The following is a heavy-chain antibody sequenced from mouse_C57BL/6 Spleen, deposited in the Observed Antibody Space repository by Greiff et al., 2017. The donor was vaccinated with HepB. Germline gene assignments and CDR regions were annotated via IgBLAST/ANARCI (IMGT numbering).Heavy chain of an antibody. CDR3: ARDDYGSNAMDY. CDR1: GFTFSSYA. J-gene: IGHJ4*01. CDR2: ISDGGSYT. D-gene: IGHD1-1*01. V-gene: IGHV5-4*01. Sequence: EVQLVESGGGLVKPGGSLKLSCAASGFTFSSYAMSWVRQTPEKRLEWVATISDGGSYTYYPDNVKGRFTISRDNAKNNLYLQMSHLKSEDTAMYYCARDDYGSNAMDYWGQGTSVTVSS.